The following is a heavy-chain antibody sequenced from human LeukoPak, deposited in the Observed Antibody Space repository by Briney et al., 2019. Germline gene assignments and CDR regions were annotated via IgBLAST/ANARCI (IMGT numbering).Heavy chain of an antibody. V-gene: IGHV3-23*01. D-gene: IGHD6-13*01. CDR1: GFTFSDYY. CDR3: AKAGGYSSSWYLDY. Sequence: PGGSLRLPCAASGFTFSDYYMSWIRQAPGKGLEWVSAISGSGGSTYYADSVKGRFTISRGNSKNTLYLQMNSLRAEDTAVYYCAKAGGYSSSWYLDYWGQGTLVTVSS. J-gene: IGHJ4*02. CDR2: ISGSGGST.